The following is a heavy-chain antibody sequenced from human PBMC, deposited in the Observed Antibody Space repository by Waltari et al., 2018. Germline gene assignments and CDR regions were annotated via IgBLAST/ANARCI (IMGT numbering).Heavy chain of an antibody. CDR2: ISPIFGTA. CDR1: GGTFSSHA. D-gene: IGHD2-2*01. Sequence: QVQLVQSGAEVKKPGSSVKVSCKASGGTFSSHAISWVRQAPGQGLEWMGGISPIFGTANYAQKFQGRVTITADESTSTAYMELSSLRSEDTAVYYCAREGDGIVVVPAAPRGFDPWGQGTLVTVSS. J-gene: IGHJ5*02. CDR3: AREGDGIVVVPAAPRGFDP. V-gene: IGHV1-69*12.